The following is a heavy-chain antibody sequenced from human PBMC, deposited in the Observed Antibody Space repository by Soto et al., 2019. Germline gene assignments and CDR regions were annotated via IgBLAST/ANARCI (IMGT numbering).Heavy chain of an antibody. CDR3: TRGVAGSSKGEP. Sequence: QLQLQESGPGLVKPAETLSLTCTVSGGSISSSSYYWAWVRQPPGKGLEWIGSIYYNGNRYYKPYLKSRVAISIDTSRDEFFLKVTSVTAEDTALYFCTRGVAGSSKGEPWGQGIVVTVSS. CDR2: IYYNGNR. CDR1: GGSISSSSYY. V-gene: IGHV4-39*01. D-gene: IGHD6-19*01. J-gene: IGHJ4*02.